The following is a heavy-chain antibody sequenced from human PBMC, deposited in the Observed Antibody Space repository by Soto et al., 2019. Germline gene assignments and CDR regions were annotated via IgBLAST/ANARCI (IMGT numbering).Heavy chain of an antibody. D-gene: IGHD1-1*01. CDR3: ATGRSTRFGP. J-gene: IGHJ5*02. Sequence: WGSLRLSCVASGFTFNRYGMHWVRQAPGQGLEWVAEISFDGTAKYYAESVKGRFTVSRDNGNNTLHLEMNSLGAKDTAVYFCATGRSTRFGPWGQGTLVTVSS. CDR2: ISFDGTAK. V-gene: IGHV3-30*03. CDR1: GFTFNRYG.